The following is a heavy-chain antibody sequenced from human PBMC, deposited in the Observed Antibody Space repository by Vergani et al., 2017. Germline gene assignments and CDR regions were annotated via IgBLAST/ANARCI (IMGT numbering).Heavy chain of an antibody. CDR2: IDHTGRP. Sequence: QVQLQQWGGGLLKPSETLSLTCVVNGGSFTSYHWTWIRQSAGEGLEWVGDIDHTGRPDYNPSLKSRLTMSVDKSRNQFSLTLNSVTATDTAIYFCARVNTETNGHLYSYYCMDVWGQGTAVTVS. V-gene: IGHV4-34*01. D-gene: IGHD4-11*01. CDR3: ARVNTETNGHLYSYYCMDV. J-gene: IGHJ6*02. CDR1: GGSFTSYH.